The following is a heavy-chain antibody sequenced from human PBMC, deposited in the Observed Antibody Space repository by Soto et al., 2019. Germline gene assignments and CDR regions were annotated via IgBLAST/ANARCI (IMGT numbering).Heavy chain of an antibody. V-gene: IGHV3-33*01. CDR1: GFIFSSFG. D-gene: IGHD7-27*01. Sequence: GSLRLSCAASGFIFSSFGMHWIRQAPGKGLEWVAHIWYDGSNTYYADSVKGRFTISRDNSRNTVYLQMNSLRAEDTAVYHCVRDLLGSGGHFDYWGQGTPVTVSS. J-gene: IGHJ4*02. CDR3: VRDLLGSGGHFDY. CDR2: IWYDGSNT.